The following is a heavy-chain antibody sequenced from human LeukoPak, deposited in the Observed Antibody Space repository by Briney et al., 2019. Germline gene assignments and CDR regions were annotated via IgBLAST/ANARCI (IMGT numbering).Heavy chain of an antibody. J-gene: IGHJ4*02. CDR2: ISYDGSNK. V-gene: IGHV3-30-3*01. D-gene: IGHD1-26*01. CDR1: GFTFSSYG. CDR3: ARPYSGSYLVY. Sequence: GRSLRLSCAASGFTFSSYGTHWVRQAPGKGLEWVAVISYDGSNKYYADSVKGRFTISRDNSKNTLYMQMNSLRAEDTAVYYCARPYSGSYLVYWGQGTLVTVFS.